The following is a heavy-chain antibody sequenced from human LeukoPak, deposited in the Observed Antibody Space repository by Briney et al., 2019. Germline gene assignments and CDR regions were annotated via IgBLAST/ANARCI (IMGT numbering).Heavy chain of an antibody. CDR2: INPSGGST. J-gene: IGHJ4*02. Sequence: ASVKVSCKASGYTFTSYYMHWVRQAPGQGLEWMGIINPSGGSTNYAQKFEGRVIVTRDTSTSRVYMELYSLRYEDTAVYYCARGGRDYGDFLAGHWGQGTLVTVSS. D-gene: IGHD4-17*01. CDR1: GYTFTSYY. V-gene: IGHV1-46*01. CDR3: ARGGRDYGDFLAGH.